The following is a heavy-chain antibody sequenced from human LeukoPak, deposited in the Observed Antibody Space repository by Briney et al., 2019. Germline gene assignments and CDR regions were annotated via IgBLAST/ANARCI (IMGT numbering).Heavy chain of an antibody. CDR2: IHYSGST. V-gene: IGHV4-59*08. D-gene: IGHD2-2*01. Sequence: SETLSLTCTVSGGSISSYYWTWIRQPPGKGLEWIGYIHYSGSTNYNPSLKSRVTISVDTSKNQFSLKLSSVTAADTAVYYCARHHVVPAAIGWFDPWGQGTLVTVSS. CDR1: GGSISSYY. J-gene: IGHJ5*02. CDR3: ARHHVVPAAIGWFDP.